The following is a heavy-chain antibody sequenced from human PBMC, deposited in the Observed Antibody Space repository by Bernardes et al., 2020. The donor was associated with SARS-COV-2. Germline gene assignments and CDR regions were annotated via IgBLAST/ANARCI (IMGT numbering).Heavy chain of an antibody. CDR3: ATQTAYSGYSFDY. CDR1: GGSISSSSYY. J-gene: IGHJ4*02. D-gene: IGHD5-12*01. V-gene: IGHV4-39*01. Sequence: SETLSLTCTVSGGSISSSSYYWGWIRQPPGKGLEWIGSIYYSGSTYYNPSLKSRVTISVDTSKNQFSLKLSSVTAADTAVYYCATQTAYSGYSFDYWGQGTLVTVSS. CDR2: IYYSGST.